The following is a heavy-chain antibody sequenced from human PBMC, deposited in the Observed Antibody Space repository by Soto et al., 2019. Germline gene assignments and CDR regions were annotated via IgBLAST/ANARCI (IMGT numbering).Heavy chain of an antibody. Sequence: SETLSLTCTVSGGSISSSNYYWAWIRQSPGKGLEWIGSVYYNGFTYYNPSLKSRVTISVDTSKNQLSLKLTSVTAADTAVYYCARMGDFWSGPGELDPWGQGTLVTVSS. CDR2: VYYNGFT. V-gene: IGHV4-39*01. J-gene: IGHJ5*02. CDR1: GGSISSSNYY. CDR3: ARMGDFWSGPGELDP. D-gene: IGHD3-3*01.